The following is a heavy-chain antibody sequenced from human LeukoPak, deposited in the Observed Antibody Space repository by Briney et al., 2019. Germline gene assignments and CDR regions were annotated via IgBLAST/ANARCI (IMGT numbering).Heavy chain of an antibody. D-gene: IGHD1-26*01. CDR3: AKLWLRVGADY. V-gene: IGHV3-23*01. Sequence: PGGSLGLSCAASGFTFSSYAMSWVRQAPGKGLEWVSAISGSGGSTYYADSVKGRFTISRDNSKNTLYLQMNSPRAEDTALYYCAKLWLRVGADYWGQGALVTVSS. J-gene: IGHJ4*02. CDR2: ISGSGGST. CDR1: GFTFSSYA.